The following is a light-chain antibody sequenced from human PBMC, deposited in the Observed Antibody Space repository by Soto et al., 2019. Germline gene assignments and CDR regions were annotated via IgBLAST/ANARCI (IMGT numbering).Light chain of an antibody. Sequence: QSVLTQTPSASGTPGQSVTISCSGSNSNMGRNYVYWYQQVPGTAPKLLMYRNDVRPSAVPDRFTGSKSGTSASLAISGLRSEDEADYYCAVWDNSLNGVAFGGGTKVTVL. J-gene: IGLJ2*01. CDR2: RND. CDR3: AVWDNSLNGVA. CDR1: NSNMGRNY. V-gene: IGLV1-47*01.